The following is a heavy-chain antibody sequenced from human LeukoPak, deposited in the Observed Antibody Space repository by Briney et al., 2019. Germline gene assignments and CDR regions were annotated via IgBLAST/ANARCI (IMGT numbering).Heavy chain of an antibody. CDR2: IYYSGSN. J-gene: IGHJ4*02. CDR1: GGSISSYY. CDR3: ARLPTAGYLNL. Sequence: SETLSLTCTVSGGSISSYYWSWIRHPPGEGLEWIGYIYYSGSNKYNPSLKSRVSISVDTSKNPFSLKLSSVTAADTAVYYCARLPTAGYLNLWGQGTLVTVSS. V-gene: IGHV4-59*08. D-gene: IGHD3-9*01.